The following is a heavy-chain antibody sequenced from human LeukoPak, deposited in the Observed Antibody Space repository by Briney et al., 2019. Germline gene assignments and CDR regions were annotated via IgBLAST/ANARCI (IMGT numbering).Heavy chain of an antibody. CDR1: GGSISSYY. D-gene: IGHD5-18*01. J-gene: IGHJ6*03. Sequence: SETLSLTCTVSGGSISSYYWSWIRQPAGKGLEWIGRIYTSGSTNYNPSLKSRVTMSVDTSKNQFSLKLSSVTAPDTAVYYCARGAKYSYYYYMDVWGKGTTVTVSS. V-gene: IGHV4-4*07. CDR2: IYTSGST. CDR3: ARGAKYSYYYYMDV.